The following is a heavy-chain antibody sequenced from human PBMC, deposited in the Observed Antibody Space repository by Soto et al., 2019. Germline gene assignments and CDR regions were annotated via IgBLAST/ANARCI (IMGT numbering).Heavy chain of an antibody. V-gene: IGHV1-69*01. J-gene: IGHJ3*02. CDR2: IIPIFGTA. CDR1: GGTFSSYA. CDR3: ARAVGGMIVVADAFDI. Sequence: QVQLVQSGAEVKKPGSSVKVSCKASGGTFSSYAISWVRQAPGQGLEWMGGIIPIFGTANYAQKFQGRVKITADESTSTAYMELSSLRSEDTAVYYCARAVGGMIVVADAFDIWGQGTMVTVSS. D-gene: IGHD3-22*01.